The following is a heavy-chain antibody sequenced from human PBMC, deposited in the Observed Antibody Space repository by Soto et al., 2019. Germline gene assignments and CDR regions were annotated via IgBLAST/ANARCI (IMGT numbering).Heavy chain of an antibody. Sequence: ASVKVSCKASGGTFSSYAISWVRQAPGQGLEWMGGIIPILGIANYAQKFQGRVTITADKSKSTAYMELSSLRSEDTAVYYCARQENGSSGWYYFDYWGQGTLVTVSS. V-gene: IGHV1-69*10. CDR3: ARQENGSSGWYYFDY. CDR1: GGTFSSYA. J-gene: IGHJ4*02. CDR2: IIPILGIA. D-gene: IGHD6-19*01.